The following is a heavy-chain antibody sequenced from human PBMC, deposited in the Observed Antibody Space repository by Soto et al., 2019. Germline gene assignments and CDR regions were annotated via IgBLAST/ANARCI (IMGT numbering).Heavy chain of an antibody. V-gene: IGHV1-8*01. CDR3: ARRHNCSGGICYYGLDK. CDR1: GYTFTNSD. J-gene: IGHJ4*01. D-gene: IGHD2-15*01. Sequence: QVQLVQSGAEVKKPGASVKVSCKASGYTFTNSDINWVRQAPGQGLEWMGWMNPDSGHAAYAQKFQGRVTLTTSTSTSTVYMEMRSLASEDTAVYYCARRHNCSGGICYYGLDKWGHGPLVNISS. CDR2: MNPDSGHA.